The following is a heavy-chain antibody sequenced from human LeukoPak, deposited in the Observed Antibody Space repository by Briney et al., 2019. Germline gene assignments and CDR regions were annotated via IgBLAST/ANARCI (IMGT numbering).Heavy chain of an antibody. CDR3: VVGGGIY. CDR2: ISGDGSST. D-gene: IGHD1-26*01. Sequence: PGGSLRLSCAASGFTLSNDWTHWVRQAPGKGPVWVARISGDGSSTLYADSVKGRFTISRDNAKNTLHLQMYSLRADDTAVYYCVVGGGIYWGQGTLVTVS. CDR1: GFTLSNDW. J-gene: IGHJ4*02. V-gene: IGHV3-74*03.